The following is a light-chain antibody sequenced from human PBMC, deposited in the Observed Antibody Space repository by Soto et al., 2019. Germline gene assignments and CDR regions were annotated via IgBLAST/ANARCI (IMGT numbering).Light chain of an antibody. CDR2: DAS. J-gene: IGKJ1*01. CDR3: QQYNSFPP. CDR1: QSVSSW. Sequence: DIQLTQSPSTLSASVGDSVTITCRASQSVSSWLAWYQQKPGRAPRLLIYDASKLEAGVPSRFSGSGSETELSLTISSLQPDDFATYFCQQYNSFPPFGQGTRVEIK. V-gene: IGKV1-5*01.